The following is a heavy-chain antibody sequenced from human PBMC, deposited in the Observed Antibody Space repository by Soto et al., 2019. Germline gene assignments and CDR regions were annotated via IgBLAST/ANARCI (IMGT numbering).Heavy chain of an antibody. CDR3: ARDCGSGCS. V-gene: IGHV4-59*01. CDR1: GGSISSYY. J-gene: IGHJ5*02. D-gene: IGHD6-19*01. Sequence: SETLSLTCTVSGGSISSYYWSWIRQPPGKGLEWIGYIYYSGSTNYNPSLKSRVTISVDTSKNQFPLKLSSVTAADTAVYYCARDCGSGCSWGQGTLVTVSS. CDR2: IYYSGST.